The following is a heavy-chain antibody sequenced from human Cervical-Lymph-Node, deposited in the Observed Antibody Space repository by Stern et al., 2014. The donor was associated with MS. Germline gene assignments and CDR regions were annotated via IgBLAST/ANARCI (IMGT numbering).Heavy chain of an antibody. D-gene: IGHD4-11*01. CDR1: GFSFTGHT. CDR3: AREDYRNYSPHIDY. J-gene: IGHJ4*02. CDR2: ISYDGSKK. Sequence: VQLVESGGGVVQTGRSLRLSCAASGFSFTGHTMHWVRQAPGKGLEWVTSISYDGSKKQYAGSVKGRFTISRDTSKNTLYLQMNSLRVEDTALYYCAREDYRNYSPHIDYWGQGTLVTVSS. V-gene: IGHV3-30-3*01.